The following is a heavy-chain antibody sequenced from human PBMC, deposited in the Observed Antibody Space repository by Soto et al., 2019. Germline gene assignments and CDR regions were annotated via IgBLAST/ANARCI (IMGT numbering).Heavy chain of an antibody. V-gene: IGHV4-31*03. CDR3: ARAVIMIVRRRAFDI. CDR2: IYYSGST. J-gene: IGHJ3*02. D-gene: IGHD3-22*01. Sequence: QVQLQESGPGLVKPSQTMSLTCTVSGVSISSGGYYWSWIRQHPGKGLEWIGYIYYSGSTNYHSSLKSRVTISVDRSKNQLSLQLSSVTAADSAVYSFARAVIMIVRRRAFDIWGQGTMVTVSS. CDR1: GVSISSGGYY.